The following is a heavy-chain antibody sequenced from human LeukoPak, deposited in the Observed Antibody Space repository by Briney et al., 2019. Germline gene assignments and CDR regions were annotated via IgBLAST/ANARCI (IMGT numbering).Heavy chain of an antibody. D-gene: IGHD5-24*01. Sequence: QAGGSLRLSCIASGFTFRTYAMNWVRQAPGKGLEWLSGISGSGNGTYYADSVKGRFIISRDNSKNMVYLQMNSLTVEDTATYYCAKRTMSAFDSWGQGTLLIVSS. CDR1: GFTFRTYA. CDR2: ISGSGNGT. J-gene: IGHJ4*02. CDR3: AKRTMSAFDS. V-gene: IGHV3-23*01.